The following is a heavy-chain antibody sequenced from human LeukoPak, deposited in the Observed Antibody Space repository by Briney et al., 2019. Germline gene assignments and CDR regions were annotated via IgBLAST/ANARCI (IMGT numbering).Heavy chain of an antibody. CDR3: ATPQYTAMGDAFDI. CDR2: INPNSGGT. V-gene: IGHV1-2*06. CDR1: GYTFTGYY. Sequence: GASVKVSFKASGYTFTGYYMHWVRQAPGQGLEWMGRINPNSGGTNYAQKFQGRVTMTRDTSISTAYMELSRLRSDDTAVYYCATPQYTAMGDAFDIWGQGTMVTVSS. D-gene: IGHD5-18*01. J-gene: IGHJ3*02.